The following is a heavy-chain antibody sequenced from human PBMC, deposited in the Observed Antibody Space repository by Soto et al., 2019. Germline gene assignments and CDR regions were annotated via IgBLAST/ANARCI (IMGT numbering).Heavy chain of an antibody. Sequence: QVQLVQSGAEVKKPGSSVKVSCKASGGTFSSYAISWVRQAPGQGLEWMGGIIPILGTANYAQKFQGRVTITADESTSTAYMELSSLRSEDTAVYYCARDNDILTGYYRPYYYYGMDVWGQGTTVTVSS. CDR1: GGTFSSYA. V-gene: IGHV1-69*01. D-gene: IGHD3-9*01. CDR3: ARDNDILTGYYRPYYYYGMDV. J-gene: IGHJ6*02. CDR2: IIPILGTA.